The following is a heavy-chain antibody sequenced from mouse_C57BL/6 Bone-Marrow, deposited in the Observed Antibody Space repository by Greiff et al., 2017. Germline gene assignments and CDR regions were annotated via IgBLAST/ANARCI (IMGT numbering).Heavy chain of an antibody. J-gene: IGHJ3*01. CDR1: GYTFTSYW. D-gene: IGHD2-12*01. CDR3: AREAYYTPCAD. V-gene: IGHV1-50*01. Sequence: QVQLQQPGAELVKPGASVKLSCKASGYTFTSYWMQWVKQRPGQGLEWIGEIDPSDSYTNYNQKFKGKATLTVDTSSRTAYMQLSSLTSEDSAVYYCAREAYYTPCADWGQGTLVTVSA. CDR2: IDPSDSYT.